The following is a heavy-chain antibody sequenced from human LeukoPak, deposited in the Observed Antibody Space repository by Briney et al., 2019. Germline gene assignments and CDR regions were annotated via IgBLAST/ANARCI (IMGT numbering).Heavy chain of an antibody. CDR1: GGSISSYY. CDR3: ARAPGGNPTAHYFDY. CDR2: IYYSGNT. D-gene: IGHD1-14*01. Sequence: SETLSLTCTVSGGSISSYYWSWIRQPPGKGLEWIGYIYYSGNTNYNPSLKSRVTISVDTSKNQFSLKLTSVTAADTAVYYCARAPGGNPTAHYFDYWGQGTLVTVSS. V-gene: IGHV4-59*01. J-gene: IGHJ4*02.